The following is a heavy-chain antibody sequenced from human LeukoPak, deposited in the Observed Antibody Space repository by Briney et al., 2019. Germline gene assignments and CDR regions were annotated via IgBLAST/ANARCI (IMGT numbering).Heavy chain of an antibody. Sequence: PGGSLRLSCAASGFTFSSYGMHWVRQAPGKGLEWVAVISYDGSNKYYADSVKGRFTISRDNSKNTLYLQMNSLRAEDTAVYYCARDRRDGYNYEYFQHRGQGTLVTVSS. CDR2: ISYDGSNK. CDR1: GFTFSSYG. J-gene: IGHJ1*01. D-gene: IGHD5-24*01. CDR3: ARDRRDGYNYEYFQH. V-gene: IGHV3-30*06.